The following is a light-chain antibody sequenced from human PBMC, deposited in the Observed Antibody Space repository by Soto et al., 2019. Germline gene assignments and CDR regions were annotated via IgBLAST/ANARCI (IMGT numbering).Light chain of an antibody. V-gene: IGKV4-1*01. CDR2: WAS. Sequence: DIQMTQSPSSLSASVGDRVTITCQASQDISNYLAWYQQKPGQPPKLLIYWASTRESGVPDRFSGSGSGTDFTLTISSLQAEDVAGYYCQQYYSTPLTFGGGTKVEIK. CDR3: QQYYSTPLT. CDR1: QDISNY. J-gene: IGKJ4*01.